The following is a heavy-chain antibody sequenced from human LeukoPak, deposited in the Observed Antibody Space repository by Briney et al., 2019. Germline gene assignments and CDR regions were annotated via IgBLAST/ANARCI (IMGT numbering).Heavy chain of an antibody. CDR1: GFTFISDN. CDR2: ISSANSTI. V-gene: IGHV3-48*01. D-gene: IGHD3-10*01. Sequence: GGSLRLSCAASGFTFISDNMNWVRQAPGRGLEWVSYISSANSTIQYADSVRGRFTISRDNAQNSLYLQVTSLRVEDTAVYYCAREAHYGSMDVWGQGTTVTVSS. J-gene: IGHJ6*02. CDR3: AREAHYGSMDV.